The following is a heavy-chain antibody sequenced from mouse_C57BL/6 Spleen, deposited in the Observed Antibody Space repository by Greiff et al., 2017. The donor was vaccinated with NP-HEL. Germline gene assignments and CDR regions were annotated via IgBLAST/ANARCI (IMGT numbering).Heavy chain of an antibody. CDR1: GYSFTSYY. CDR3: ARKDGYYGFYAMDY. CDR2: IYPGSGNT. Sequence: QVHVKQSGPELVKPGASVKISCKASGYSFTSYYIHWVKQRPGQGLEWIGWIYPGSGNTKYNEKFKGKATLTADTSSSTAYMQLSSLTSEDSAVYYCARKDGYYGFYAMDYWGQGTSVTVSS. J-gene: IGHJ4*01. V-gene: IGHV1-66*01. D-gene: IGHD1-2*01.